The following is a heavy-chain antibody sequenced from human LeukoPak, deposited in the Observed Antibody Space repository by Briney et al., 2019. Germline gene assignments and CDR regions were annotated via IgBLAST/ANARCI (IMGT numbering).Heavy chain of an antibody. V-gene: IGHV3-7*03. CDR1: GFTFSNYW. CDR2: IKHDVSEK. Sequence: GGSLRLSCAASGFTFSNYWMSWVRQAPGKGLEWVANIKHDVSEKYYVDSVKGRFTISRDNAKNSLYLQMNSLRAEDTAVYYCARQREMTTIFTALGYWGQGTLVTVSS. CDR3: ARQREMTTIFTALGY. J-gene: IGHJ4*02. D-gene: IGHD5-24*01.